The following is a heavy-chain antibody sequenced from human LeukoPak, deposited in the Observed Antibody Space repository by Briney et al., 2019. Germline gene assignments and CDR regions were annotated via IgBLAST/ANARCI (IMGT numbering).Heavy chain of an antibody. CDR1: GFTFSSYG. CDR2: IRNDGLNK. V-gene: IGHV3-30*02. CDR3: ARGETARRGAFDY. Sequence: GGSLRLSCAASGFTFSSYGMHWVRQAPGKGLEWVAFIRNDGLNKYYVDSVKGRFTLSRDNSKNTLYLQMNSPRGEDTAVYSCARGETARRGAFDYWGQGTLVTVSS. D-gene: IGHD3-10*01. J-gene: IGHJ4*02.